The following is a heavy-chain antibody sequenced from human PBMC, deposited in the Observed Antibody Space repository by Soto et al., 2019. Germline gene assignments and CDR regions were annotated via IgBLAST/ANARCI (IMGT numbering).Heavy chain of an antibody. J-gene: IGHJ4*02. V-gene: IGHV1-46*01. CDR2: INPGGGST. D-gene: IGHD1-26*01. CDR3: ARDCVTPWEY. CDR1: GYTFTNYY. Sequence: ASVKVSCKASGYTFTNYYMHWVRQATGQGLEWMGVINPGGGSTTYAQKFQGRVTLTRDTSTSTVYMELSSLTSEDTAIYYCARDCVTPWEYWGQGTLDTVS.